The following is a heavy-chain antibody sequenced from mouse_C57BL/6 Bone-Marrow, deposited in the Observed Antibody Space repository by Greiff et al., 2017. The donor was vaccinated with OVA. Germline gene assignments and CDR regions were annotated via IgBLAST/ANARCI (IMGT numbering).Heavy chain of an antibody. Sequence: VQLQQSGAELVRPGASVKLSCTASGFNIKDDYMHWVKQRPEQGLEWIGWIDPENGDTEYASKFQGKATITADTSSNTAYLQLSSLTSEDTAVYYCTLYYYGTDWGQGTLVTVSA. J-gene: IGHJ3*01. V-gene: IGHV14-4*01. CDR3: TLYYYGTD. CDR2: IDPENGDT. CDR1: GFNIKDDY. D-gene: IGHD1-1*01.